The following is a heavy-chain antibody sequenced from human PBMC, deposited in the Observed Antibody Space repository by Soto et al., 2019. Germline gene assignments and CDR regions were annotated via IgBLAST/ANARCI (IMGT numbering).Heavy chain of an antibody. Sequence: SETLSLTCAVYGGSFSGYYWSWIRQPPGKGLEWIGEINHSGGTNYNPSLKSRVTISVDTSKIQFSLKLSSVTAADTAVYYCARETYGDYVGYFDPWGQGIQVTVSS. CDR2: INHSGGT. D-gene: IGHD4-17*01. CDR1: GGSFSGYY. CDR3: ARETYGDYVGYFDP. V-gene: IGHV4-34*01. J-gene: IGHJ5*02.